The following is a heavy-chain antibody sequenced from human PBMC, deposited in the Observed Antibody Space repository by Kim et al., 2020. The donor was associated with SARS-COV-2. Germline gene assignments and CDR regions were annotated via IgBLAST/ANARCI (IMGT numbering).Heavy chain of an antibody. CDR2: IYYSGST. V-gene: IGHV4-59*13. Sequence: SETLSLTCTVSGGSISTYYWSWIRQPPGKGLEWIAYIYYSGSTNYNPSLKSRVTISVDTSKNQFSLKLSSVAAADTAVYYCARGHASGSAFDYWGQGTLVTVSS. CDR3: ARGHASGSAFDY. J-gene: IGHJ4*02. D-gene: IGHD3-10*01. CDR1: GGSISTYY.